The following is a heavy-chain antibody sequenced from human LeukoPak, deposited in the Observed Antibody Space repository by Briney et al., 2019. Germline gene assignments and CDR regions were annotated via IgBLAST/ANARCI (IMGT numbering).Heavy chain of an antibody. D-gene: IGHD3-9*01. V-gene: IGHV3-30*18. CDR3: AKGAGDYDILTGPFDY. CDR1: GFTFSSYG. J-gene: IGHJ4*02. Sequence: GGSLRLSCAASGFTFSSYGMHWVRQAPGKGLEWVAVISYDGSDKYYADSVKGRFTIFRDNSKNTLYLQMNSLRAEDTAVYYCAKGAGDYDILTGPFDYWGQGTLVTVSS. CDR2: ISYDGSDK.